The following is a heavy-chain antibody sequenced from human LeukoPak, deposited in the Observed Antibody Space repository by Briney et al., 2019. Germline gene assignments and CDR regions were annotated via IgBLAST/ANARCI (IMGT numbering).Heavy chain of an antibody. CDR1: GFTFSDYY. V-gene: IGHV3-11*04. CDR2: ISRSGNTI. J-gene: IGHJ4*02. D-gene: IGHD1-26*01. Sequence: GGSLRLSCAASGFTFSDYYMSWIRQAPGKGLEWVSYISRSGNTIYYADSVKGRFTFSRDNAKNSLYLQMNSLRAEDTAVYYCARLGGSSHWDYWGQGTLVTVSS. CDR3: ARLGGSSHWDY.